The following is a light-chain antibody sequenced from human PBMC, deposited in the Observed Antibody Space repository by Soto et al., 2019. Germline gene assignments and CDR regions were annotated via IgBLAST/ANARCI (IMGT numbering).Light chain of an antibody. CDR1: LSVGSKY. J-gene: IGKJ4*01. V-gene: IGKV3-20*01. Sequence: EVVLMQSPSTLSLSPGERATLSCMASLSVGSKYLAWYQQKPGQAPRXXXYGTSTRATGIPDRFSVSGSGTDFTLTISRVHHEDFAVYYCQQCGISPLTFCGGTKVDIK. CDR3: QQCGISPLT. CDR2: GTS.